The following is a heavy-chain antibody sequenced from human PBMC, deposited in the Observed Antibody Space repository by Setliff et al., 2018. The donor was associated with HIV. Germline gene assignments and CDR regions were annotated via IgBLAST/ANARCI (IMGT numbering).Heavy chain of an antibody. CDR3: AKGRRGYDSRLFYYHHGMDV. D-gene: IGHD5-12*01. CDR1: GGSLRDYY. J-gene: IGHJ6*02. CDR2: SNQSGSG. Sequence: SETLSLTCVMDGGSLRDYYWSWIRQSPGKGLEWIGESNQSGSGNYNPSLKSRVTISIDTSRNEFFLNMGSVTAADTAVYYCAKGRRGYDSRLFYYHHGMDVWGQGTTVTVSS. V-gene: IGHV4-34*01.